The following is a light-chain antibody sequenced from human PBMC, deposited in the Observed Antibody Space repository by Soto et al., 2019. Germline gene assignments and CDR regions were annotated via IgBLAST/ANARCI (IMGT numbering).Light chain of an antibody. Sequence: ELVLTQSPVTLSLSPGHRATLSCRASQTFVSTYLAWYQQKPGQAPRLLIYDASNRATGIPDRFSGSGSGPDFTLTISRLEPEDFAVYYCHYYGGSPTFGGGTKVEV. CDR2: DAS. J-gene: IGKJ4*01. CDR1: QTFVSTY. CDR3: HYYGGSPT. V-gene: IGKV3-20*01.